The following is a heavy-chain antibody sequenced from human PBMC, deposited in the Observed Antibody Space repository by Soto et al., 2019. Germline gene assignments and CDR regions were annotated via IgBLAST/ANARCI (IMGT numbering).Heavy chain of an antibody. CDR2: ISHDASNK. D-gene: IGHD3-10*01. J-gene: IGHJ4*02. Sequence: HPGGSLRLSCAASKITFSSYAMYWVRQAPGKGLEWVALISHDASNKYYADSVKGRFTISRDNSKNTLYLQMNSLRVEDTALYYCATFKSELLWFGEAADYWGQGALVTVSS. V-gene: IGHV3-30-3*01. CDR3: ATFKSELLWFGEAADY. CDR1: KITFSSYA.